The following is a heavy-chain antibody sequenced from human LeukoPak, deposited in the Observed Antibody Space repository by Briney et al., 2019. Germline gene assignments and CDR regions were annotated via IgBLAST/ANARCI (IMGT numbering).Heavy chain of an antibody. CDR1: GGSISSYY. D-gene: IGHD5-18*01. CDR2: IYYSGST. CDR3: ARGSAIGYWYFDL. J-gene: IGHJ2*01. V-gene: IGHV4-59*01. Sequence: PSQTLSLTCTVSGGSISSYYWSWIRQPPGKGLEWIGYIYYSGSTNYNPSLKSRVTISVDTSKNQFSLKLSSVTAADTAVYYCARGSAIGYWYFDLWGRGTLVTVSS.